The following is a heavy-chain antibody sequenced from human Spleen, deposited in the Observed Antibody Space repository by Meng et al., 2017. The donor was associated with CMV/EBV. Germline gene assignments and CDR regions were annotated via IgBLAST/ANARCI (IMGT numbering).Heavy chain of an antibody. CDR1: EFTCSTYS. D-gene: IGHD2-8*01. J-gene: IGHJ6*02. CDR2: ISSSSDYI. Sequence: ESLKISCAASEFTCSTYSMNWVRQAPGKGLEWVSSISSSSDYIYYADSVKGRFTISRDNAKNSLYLQMSSLRAEDTAVDYCARDNGGPTPYYYYGMDVWGQGTTVTVSS. V-gene: IGHV3-21*01. CDR3: ARDNGGPTPYYYYGMDV.